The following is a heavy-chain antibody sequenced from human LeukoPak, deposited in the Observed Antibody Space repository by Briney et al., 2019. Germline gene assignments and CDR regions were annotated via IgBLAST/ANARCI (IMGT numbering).Heavy chain of an antibody. Sequence: ASVKVSCKASGYTFTGYYMHWVRQAPGQGLEWMGWINPNSGGTNYAQKFQGRVTMTRDTSISTAYMELSRLRSDDTAVYYCAREPGVDSGCWFDPWGQGTLVTVSS. V-gene: IGHV1-2*02. D-gene: IGHD3-3*01. J-gene: IGHJ5*02. CDR2: INPNSGGT. CDR1: GYTFTGYY. CDR3: AREPGVDSGCWFDP.